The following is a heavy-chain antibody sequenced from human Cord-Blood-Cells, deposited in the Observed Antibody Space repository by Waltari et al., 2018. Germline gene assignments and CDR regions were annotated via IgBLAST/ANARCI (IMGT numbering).Heavy chain of an antibody. J-gene: IGHJ3*02. CDR3: ARVGDYDSSGYYAFDI. CDR1: GYTFTSYY. CDR2: SHPSGGST. V-gene: IGHV1-46*01. D-gene: IGHD3-22*01. Sequence: QVQLVQSGAEVKKPGASVKVSCKASGYTFTSYYMPWVRQAPGQGLEWMGISHPSGGSTSYAQKFQGRVTMTRDTSTSTVYMELSSLRSEDTAVYYCARVGDYDSSGYYAFDIWGQGTMVTVSS.